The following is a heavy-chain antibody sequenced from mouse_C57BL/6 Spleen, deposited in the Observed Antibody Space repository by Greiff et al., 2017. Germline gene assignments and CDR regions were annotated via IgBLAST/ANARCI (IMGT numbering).Heavy chain of an antibody. D-gene: IGHD1-1*01. J-gene: IGHJ3*01. Sequence: VQLQQSGAELVKPGASVKISCKASGYAFSSYWMNWVKQRPGKGLEWIGQIYPGAGDTNYNGKFKGKATRTADTSSSTAYMQLSSLTSEDSAVYFCAIQDYGSGAWFAYWGQGTLVTVSS. V-gene: IGHV1-80*01. CDR2: IYPGAGDT. CDR3: AIQDYGSGAWFAY. CDR1: GYAFSSYW.